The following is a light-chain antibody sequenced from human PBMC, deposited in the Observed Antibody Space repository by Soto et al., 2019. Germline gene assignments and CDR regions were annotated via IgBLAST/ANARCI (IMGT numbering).Light chain of an antibody. J-gene: IGLJ2*01. V-gene: IGLV1-40*01. CDR3: QSYDSSLSVV. CDR2: GNT. Sequence: QSVLTQPPSVSGAPGQRVTISCTGSSSNIGAGYNVHWYQQLPGTAPKLLIYGNTNQPSGVPDRFSGSKSGTSASLAITGLQAEDEADYYCQSYDSSLSVVFGGGTKLNVL. CDR1: SSNIGAGYN.